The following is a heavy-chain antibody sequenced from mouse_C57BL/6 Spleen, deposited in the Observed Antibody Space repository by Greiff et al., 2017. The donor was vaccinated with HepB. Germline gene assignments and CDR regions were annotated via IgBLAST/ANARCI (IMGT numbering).Heavy chain of an antibody. CDR3: ARPGFAY. J-gene: IGHJ3*01. V-gene: IGHV1-19*01. CDR1: GYTFTDYY. CDR2: INPYNGGT. Sequence: EVKLVESGPVLVKPGASVKMSCKASGYTFTDYYMNWVKQSHGKSLEWIGVINPYNGGTSYNQKFKGKATLTVDKSSSTAYMELNSLTSEDSAVYYCARPGFAYWGQGTLVTVSA.